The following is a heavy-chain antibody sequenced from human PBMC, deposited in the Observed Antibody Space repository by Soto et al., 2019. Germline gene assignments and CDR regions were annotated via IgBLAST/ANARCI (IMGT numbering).Heavy chain of an antibody. D-gene: IGHD7-27*01. CDR2: INPNSGDT. V-gene: IGHV1-2*02. J-gene: IGHJ4*02. CDR1: GYTFTGSS. Sequence: QVQLVQSGAEVKKPGASVNVSCEASGYTFTGSSIHWVRQAPGQGLEWMGYINPNSGDTIFAQKFQGRFTMTRDTSISTAYMELGRVAADDTAVYYCARDLTGDPNYWGQGTLVNVSS. CDR3: ARDLTGDPNY.